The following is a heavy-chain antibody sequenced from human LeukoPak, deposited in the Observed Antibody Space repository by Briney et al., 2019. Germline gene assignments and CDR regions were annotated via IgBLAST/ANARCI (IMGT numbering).Heavy chain of an antibody. CDR3: ATGRRPYGGPNWYFDL. Sequence: ASVKVSCKASGYTFTDYYVHWVRQAPGQGLEWMGRISPNSGGTNYAQKFRGRLTVTRDTSISTAYMELSSLRSDDTAVYYCATGRRPYGGPNWYFDLWGRGTLVTVSS. CDR2: ISPNSGGT. D-gene: IGHD4-23*01. V-gene: IGHV1-2*06. CDR1: GYTFTDYY. J-gene: IGHJ2*01.